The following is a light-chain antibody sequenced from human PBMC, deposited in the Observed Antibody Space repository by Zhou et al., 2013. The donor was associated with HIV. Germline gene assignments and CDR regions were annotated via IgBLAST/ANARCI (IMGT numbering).Light chain of an antibody. CDR3: MQGLHTWT. V-gene: IGKV2-29*01. J-gene: IGKJ1*01. CDR2: ETS. Sequence: IVMTQTPRSLSVTPGQPASMFCKSSQSLLHSDGKAYLYWYLQKPGQSPQLLIFETSSRVSGVPDRFSGSGSGTDFTLKISRVEAEDVGTYYCMQGLHTWTFGQGTEGGN. CDR1: QSLLHSDGKAY.